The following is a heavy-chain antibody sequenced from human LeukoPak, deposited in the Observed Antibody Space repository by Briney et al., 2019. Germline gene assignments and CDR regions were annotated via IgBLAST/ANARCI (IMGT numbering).Heavy chain of an antibody. CDR3: ARGMTFGGEYYFDY. CDR2: TRNKANSYTT. Sequence: GGSLRLSCAASGFTFSDHYMDWVRQAPGKGLEWVGRTRNKANSYTTEYAASVKGRFTISRDDSKNSLYLQMNSLKTEDTAVYYCARGMTFGGEYYFDYWGQGTLVTVSS. D-gene: IGHD3-16*01. J-gene: IGHJ4*02. V-gene: IGHV3-72*01. CDR1: GFTFSDHY.